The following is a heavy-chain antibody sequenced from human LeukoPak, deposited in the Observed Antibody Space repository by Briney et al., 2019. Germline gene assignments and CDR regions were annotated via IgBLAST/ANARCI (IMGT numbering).Heavy chain of an antibody. J-gene: IGHJ4*02. D-gene: IGHD6-13*01. V-gene: IGHV1-2*02. CDR2: INPNSGGT. CDR1: GYTFTGYY. CDR3: ARDMASAAAHDY. Sequence: ASVKVSCKASGYTFTGYYMHWVRQAPGQGLEWMGWINPNSGGTNYAQKFQGRVTMTRDTSISTAYMELSRLRSDDTAVCYYARDMASAAAHDYWGQGTLVTVSS.